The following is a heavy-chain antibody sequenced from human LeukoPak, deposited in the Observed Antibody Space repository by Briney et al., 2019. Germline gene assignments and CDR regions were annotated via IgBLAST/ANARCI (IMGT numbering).Heavy chain of an antibody. CDR3: TRGANYYGSGGYYNGFDY. Sequence: GGSLRLSCAASGFTFSSYSMNWVRQAPGKGLEWVSSISSSSSYIYYADSVKGRFTISRDYAKNSLYLQMNSLRAEDTAVYYCTRGANYYGSGGYYNGFDYWGRGTLVTVSS. D-gene: IGHD3-10*01. CDR2: ISSSSSYI. V-gene: IGHV3-21*01. J-gene: IGHJ4*02. CDR1: GFTFSSYS.